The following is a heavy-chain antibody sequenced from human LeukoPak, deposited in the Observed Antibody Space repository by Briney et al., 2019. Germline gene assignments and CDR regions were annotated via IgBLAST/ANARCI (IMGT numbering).Heavy chain of an antibody. CDR1: GFTFSSYG. D-gene: IGHD5-12*01. Sequence: GRSLRLSCAASGFTFSSYGMHWVRQAPGKGLEWVAVISYDGSNKYYADSVKGRFTISRDNSKNTLYLQMNSLRAEDTAVYYCAKDSSFVGDIVATTPLDCWGQGTLVTVSS. CDR2: ISYDGSNK. CDR3: AKDSSFVGDIVATTPLDC. V-gene: IGHV3-30*18. J-gene: IGHJ4*02.